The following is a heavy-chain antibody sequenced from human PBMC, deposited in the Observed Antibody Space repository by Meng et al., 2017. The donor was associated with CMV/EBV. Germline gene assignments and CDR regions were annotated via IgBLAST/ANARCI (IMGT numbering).Heavy chain of an antibody. D-gene: IGHD6-13*01. CDR3: ARGGIAAAGLH. V-gene: IGHV4-39*07. CDR1: GDSLSCSSYY. CDR2: IYYSGST. Sequence: QSLTRIVSGDSLSCSSYYWGWIRQPPGKGLEWIGSIYYSGSTYYNPSLKSRVTISVDTSKNQFSLKLSSVTAADTAVYYCARGGIAAAGLHWGQGTLVTVSS. J-gene: IGHJ4*02.